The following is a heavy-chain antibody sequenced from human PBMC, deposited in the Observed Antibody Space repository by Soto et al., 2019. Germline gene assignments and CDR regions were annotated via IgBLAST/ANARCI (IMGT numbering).Heavy chain of an antibody. CDR3: AREEFSGYGMYYFDY. D-gene: IGHD5-12*01. J-gene: IGHJ4*02. V-gene: IGHV1-69*13. CDR1: GGTFSSYA. Sequence: GAPVKGSCKAAGGTFSSYASSWVRQAPGQGLEWMGGIIPIFGTANYAQKFQGRVTITADESTSTAYMELSSLRSEDTAVYYCAREEFSGYGMYYFDYWGQGTLVTVSS. CDR2: IIPIFGTA.